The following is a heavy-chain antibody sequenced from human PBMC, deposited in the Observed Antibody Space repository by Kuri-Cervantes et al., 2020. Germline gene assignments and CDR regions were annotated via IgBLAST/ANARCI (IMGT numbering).Heavy chain of an antibody. V-gene: IGHV3-48*04. CDR2: ISSSSSTI. Sequence: CAASGFTFSNSDMNWVHQAPGKGLEWVSYISSSSSTIYYADSVKGRFTISRDNAKNSLYLQMNSLRAEDTAVYYCAREDILTGYYFDYWGQGTLVTVSS. D-gene: IGHD3-9*01. J-gene: IGHJ4*02. CDR1: GFTFSNSD. CDR3: AREDILTGYYFDY.